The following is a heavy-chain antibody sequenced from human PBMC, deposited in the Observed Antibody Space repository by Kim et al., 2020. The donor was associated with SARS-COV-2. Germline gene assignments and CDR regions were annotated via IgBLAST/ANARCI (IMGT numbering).Heavy chain of an antibody. J-gene: IGHJ4*02. D-gene: IGHD3-10*01. CDR1: GFTFNNYG. CDR3: ARQISYGSETRGPDY. CDR2: ISYDGSNK. Sequence: GGSLRLSCAASGFTFNNYGMHWVRQAPGKGLECVTVISYDGSNKYYADSVKGRFAISRDNSKNTLYLQMNSLRAEDTAVYYCARQISYGSETRGPDYWGQGALVTVSS. V-gene: IGHV3-33*05.